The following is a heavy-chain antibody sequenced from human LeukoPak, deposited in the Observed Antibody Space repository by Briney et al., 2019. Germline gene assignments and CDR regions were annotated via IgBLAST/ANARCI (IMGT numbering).Heavy chain of an antibody. CDR2: IKSKTDGGAT. J-gene: IGHJ5*02. D-gene: IGHD2-2*03. V-gene: IGHV3-15*01. Sequence: GGSLRLSCAASRFPFSDAWMTWVRQAPGKGLEWVGRIKSKTDGGATDYAAPVKGRFTISRDDSKNTLYLQMNSLKTEDTAVYYCATALDIVVVPAAVGENWFDPWGQGTLVTVSS. CDR1: RFPFSDAW. CDR3: ATALDIVVVPAAVGENWFDP.